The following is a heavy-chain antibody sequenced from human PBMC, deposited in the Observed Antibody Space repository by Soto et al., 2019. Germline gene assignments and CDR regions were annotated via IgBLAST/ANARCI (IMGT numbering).Heavy chain of an antibody. CDR2: IVVGSGNT. Sequence: SVKVSCKASGFTFTSSAVQWVRQARGQRLEWIGWIVVGSGNTNYAQKFQERVTITRDMSTSTAYMELSSLRSEDTAVYYCAASTYYYDSSGYYPEGFDIWGQGTMVTV. CDR3: AASTYYYDSSGYYPEGFDI. CDR1: GFTFTSSA. D-gene: IGHD3-22*01. V-gene: IGHV1-58*01. J-gene: IGHJ3*02.